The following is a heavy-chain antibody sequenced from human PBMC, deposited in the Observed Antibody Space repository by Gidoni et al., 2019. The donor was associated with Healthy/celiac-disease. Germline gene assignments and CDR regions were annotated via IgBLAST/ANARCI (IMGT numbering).Heavy chain of an antibody. Sequence: EVQLVESGGGLVQHGGSLRLSCAASGFTLSSYWMSWVRQATGKGLEWVANIKQDGSENYYVDSVKGRFTISRDNDKNSLYLQMNSLRAEDTAVYYCARSIAVAGTVSRGGGGFDLWGRGTLVTVSS. D-gene: IGHD6-19*01. CDR1: GFTLSSYW. CDR2: IKQDGSEN. J-gene: IGHJ2*01. CDR3: ARSIAVAGTVSRGGGGFDL. V-gene: IGHV3-7*03.